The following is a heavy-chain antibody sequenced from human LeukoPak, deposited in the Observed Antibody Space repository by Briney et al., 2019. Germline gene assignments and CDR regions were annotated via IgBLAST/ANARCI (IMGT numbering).Heavy chain of an antibody. CDR2: IHYSGRT. V-gene: IGHV4-59*01. J-gene: IGHJ3*02. CDR1: GGSISTYY. D-gene: IGHD3-22*01. Sequence: SETLSLTCTVSGGSISTYYWSWIRQPPGKGLEWIGYIHYSGRTNYNPSLKSRVTISIDTSKNQFSLKLRSVTAADTAVYYCARDGGGYYDSSGPIDAFDIWGQGTMVTVSS. CDR3: ARDGGGYYDSSGPIDAFDI.